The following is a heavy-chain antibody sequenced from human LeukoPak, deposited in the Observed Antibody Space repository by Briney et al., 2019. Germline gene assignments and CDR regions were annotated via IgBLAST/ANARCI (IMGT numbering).Heavy chain of an antibody. CDR2: INQAGET. Sequence: GGSLRLSCAAAGSTFSNYWMSWVRQAPGKGLEWVANINQAGETFYVDSVKGRFTISRDNARNSLYLQMNSLRAEDTAVYYCARDPTCSSTSCYGGNWFDPWGQGTLVTVSS. CDR1: GSTFSNYW. CDR3: ARDPTCSSTSCYGGNWFDP. J-gene: IGHJ5*02. D-gene: IGHD2-2*01. V-gene: IGHV3-7*01.